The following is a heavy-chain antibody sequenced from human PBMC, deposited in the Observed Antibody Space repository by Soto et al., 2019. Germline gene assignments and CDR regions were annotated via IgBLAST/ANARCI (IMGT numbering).Heavy chain of an antibody. J-gene: IGHJ4*02. V-gene: IGHV3-7*03. Sequence: GGSLRLSCAASRFTFSGYWMSWVRQAPGKGLEWVASINEDGSQKNYVDSVGGRFTISRDNAQNSLFLQMNSLRPEDTAVFYCAKGGWLGVWGPGTLVTVSS. CDR1: RFTFSGYW. D-gene: IGHD6-19*01. CDR2: INEDGSQK. CDR3: AKGGWLGV.